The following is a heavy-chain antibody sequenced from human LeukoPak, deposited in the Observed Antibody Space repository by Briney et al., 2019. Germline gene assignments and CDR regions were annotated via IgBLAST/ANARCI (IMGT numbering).Heavy chain of an antibody. CDR2: IAANGNDK. Sequence: PGGSLRLSCAASGFTFRKYWMAWVRQAPGQGLEWVATIAANGNDKDYEDSVKGRFTISRDNARNSLSLQIDNLRAEDTALYYCVREVLFQFDYWGQGAPVTVSS. J-gene: IGHJ4*02. CDR1: GFTFRKYW. V-gene: IGHV3-7*03. CDR3: VREVLFQFDY.